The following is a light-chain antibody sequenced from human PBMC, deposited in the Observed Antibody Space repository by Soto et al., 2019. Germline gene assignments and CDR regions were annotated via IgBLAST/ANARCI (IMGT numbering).Light chain of an antibody. V-gene: IGKV1-39*01. CDR2: AAS. Sequence: DIQMTQSPSSMSVSVGDRVTITCRTSQSIGRYLNWYQQKPGKAPKLLIYAASTLQDGVPSRFSGSGSATDFTLTIGSLQPEDFATYYCQQSYSIPPYTFGQGTKLEI. CDR1: QSIGRY. J-gene: IGKJ2*01. CDR3: QQSYSIPPYT.